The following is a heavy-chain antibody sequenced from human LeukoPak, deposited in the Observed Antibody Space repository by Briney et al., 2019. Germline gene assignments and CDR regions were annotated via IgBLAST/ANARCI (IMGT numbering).Heavy chain of an antibody. CDR1: GGSISSYY. D-gene: IGHD6-19*01. CDR2: IYYSGST. J-gene: IGHJ4*02. V-gene: IGHV4-59*01. Sequence: SETLSLTCTVSGGSISSYYWSWIRQPPGKGLEWIGYIYYSGSTNYNPSLKSRVTISVDTSKNQFSLKLSSVTAADTAVYYCATSYSSGWYHHDYWGQGTLVTVSS. CDR3: ATSYSSGWYHHDY.